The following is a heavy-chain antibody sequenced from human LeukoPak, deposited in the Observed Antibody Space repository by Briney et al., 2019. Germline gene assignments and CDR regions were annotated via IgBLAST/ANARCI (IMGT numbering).Heavy chain of an antibody. CDR2: MNPNSGNT. D-gene: IGHD6-19*01. CDR3: AIRIAVAGPKRAFDI. CDR1: GYTFTSYD. J-gene: IGHJ3*02. V-gene: IGHV1-8*03. Sequence: ASVKVSCKASGYTFTSYDINWVRQATGQGLEWMGWMNPNSGNTGYAQKFQGRVTITRNTSISTAYMELSSLRSEDTAVYYCAIRIAVAGPKRAFDIWGQGTMVTVSS.